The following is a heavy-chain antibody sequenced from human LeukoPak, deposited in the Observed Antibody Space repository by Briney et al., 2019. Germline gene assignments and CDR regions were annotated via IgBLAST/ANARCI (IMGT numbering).Heavy chain of an antibody. CDR3: ARDAGGSHSSGWAGWFDP. CDR1: GGTFISYA. J-gene: IGHJ5*02. Sequence: ASVKVSCKASGGTFISYAISWVRQAPGQGLEWMGRIIPIFGIANYAQKFQGRVTITADKSTSTAYMELSSLRSEDTAVYYCARDAGGSHSSGWAGWFDPWGQGTLVTVSS. D-gene: IGHD6-19*01. CDR2: IIPIFGIA. V-gene: IGHV1-69*04.